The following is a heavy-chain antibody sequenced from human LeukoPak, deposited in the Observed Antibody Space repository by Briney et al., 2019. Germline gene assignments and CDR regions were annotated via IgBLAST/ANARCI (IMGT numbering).Heavy chain of an antibody. Sequence: SETLSLTCTVSGGSITTGSHYWGWVRQPPGKGLEWIGNIYYRGNTFYSPSLKSRVTVSVDTSKNQFSLKLNSVTAADTAIYYCARQSTITAAKIDPWGQGSLVTVSS. CDR1: GGSITTGSHY. J-gene: IGHJ5*02. CDR3: ARQSTITAAKIDP. D-gene: IGHD6-25*01. CDR2: IYYRGNT. V-gene: IGHV4-39*01.